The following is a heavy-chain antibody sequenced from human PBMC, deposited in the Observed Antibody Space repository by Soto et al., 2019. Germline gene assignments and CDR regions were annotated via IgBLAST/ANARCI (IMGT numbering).Heavy chain of an antibody. CDR2: INPSGGST. V-gene: IGHV1-46*01. CDR1: GYTFTSYY. D-gene: IGHD3-22*01. Sequence: ASVKVSCKASGYTFTSYYMHWVRQAPGQGLEWMGIINPSGGSTSYAQKFQGRVTMTRDTSTNTVYMELSSLRSENTAVYYYATRPHYYDSSGYYDAFDIWGQGTMVTVSS. CDR3: ATRPHYYDSSGYYDAFDI. J-gene: IGHJ3*02.